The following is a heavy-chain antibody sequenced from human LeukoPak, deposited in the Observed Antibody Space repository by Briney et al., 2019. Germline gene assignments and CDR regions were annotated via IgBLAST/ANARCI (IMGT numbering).Heavy chain of an antibody. CDR3: AREGSIAGIYYFDY. V-gene: IGHV1-18*01. CDR2: ISAYNGNT. Sequence: ASVKVSCKASGYTFTSYGISWVRQAPGQGLEWKGWISAYNGNTNYAQKLQGRVTMTTDTSTSTAYMELRSLRSDDTAVYYCAREGSIAGIYYFDYWGQGTLVTVSS. CDR1: GYTFTSYG. D-gene: IGHD6-6*01. J-gene: IGHJ4*02.